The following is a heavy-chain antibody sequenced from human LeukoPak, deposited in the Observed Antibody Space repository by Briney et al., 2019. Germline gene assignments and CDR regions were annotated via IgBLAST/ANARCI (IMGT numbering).Heavy chain of an antibody. CDR1: GFTFSSYG. V-gene: IGHV3-30*02. J-gene: IGHJ1*01. CDR2: IRYDGSNK. D-gene: IGHD6-13*01. Sequence: TGGPLRLSCAASGFTFSSYGMHWVRQAPGKGLEWVAFIRYDGSNKYYGDSVKGRLTISRDNSKNTLYLQMNSLRAEDTAVYYCTKDQGYSSSEYFQHWGQGTLVTVSS. CDR3: TKDQGYSSSEYFQH.